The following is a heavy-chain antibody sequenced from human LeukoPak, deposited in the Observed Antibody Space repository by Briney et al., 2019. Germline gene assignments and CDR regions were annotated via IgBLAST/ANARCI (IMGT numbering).Heavy chain of an antibody. CDR3: ARAAQAVAGTTFDY. CDR2: INPSAGST. D-gene: IGHD6-19*01. J-gene: IGHJ4*02. CDR1: GYTFTSYY. Sequence: ASVKFSGKASGYTFTSYYMHWVRQAPGQGLEWMGIINPSAGSTSYAQKFQGRVTMTRDTSTSTVYMELSSLRSEDSAVYYCARAAQAVAGTTFDYWGQGTLVTVSS. V-gene: IGHV1-46*01.